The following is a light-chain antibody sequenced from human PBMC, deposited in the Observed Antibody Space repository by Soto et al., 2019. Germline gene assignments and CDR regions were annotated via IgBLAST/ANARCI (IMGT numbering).Light chain of an antibody. J-gene: IGLJ2*01. V-gene: IGLV1-40*01. CDR1: SSNIGAGYD. CDR3: QSYDSSLSGYVV. CDR2: ANN. Sequence: QSVLTQPPSVSGAPVQRVTISCTGSSSNIGAGYDVYWYQQLPGTAPKLLIYANNNRPSGVPDRFSGSKSGTSASLAITGLQAEDEADYYCQSYDSSLSGYVVFGGGTQLTVL.